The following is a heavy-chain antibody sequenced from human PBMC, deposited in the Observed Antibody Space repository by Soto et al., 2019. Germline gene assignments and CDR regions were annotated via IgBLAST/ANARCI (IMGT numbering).Heavy chain of an antibody. CDR2: ISAYNGKT. J-gene: IGHJ4*02. V-gene: IGHV1-18*01. D-gene: IGHD3-22*01. CDR3: ARRPRDRAPDF. CDR1: GYTFNSYG. Sequence: QVPLVQSGAEVKKPGASVKVSCEASGYTFNSYGITWVRQAPGQGLEWIGWISAYNGKTNYVQNLQGRVTMTTDTSTSTAYMELRSLRFDDTAVYFCARRPRDRAPDFWGQGTLVTVSS.